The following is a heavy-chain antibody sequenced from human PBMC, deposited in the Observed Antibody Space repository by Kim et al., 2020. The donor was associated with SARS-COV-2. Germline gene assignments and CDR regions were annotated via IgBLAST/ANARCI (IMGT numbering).Heavy chain of an antibody. D-gene: IGHD6-19*01. CDR3: ARGGGRAVAGYDY. V-gene: IGHV1-2*04. Sequence: YAQKFQGWVTMTRDTSISTAYMELSRLRSDDTAVYYCARGGGRAVAGYDYWGQGTLVTVSS. J-gene: IGHJ4*02.